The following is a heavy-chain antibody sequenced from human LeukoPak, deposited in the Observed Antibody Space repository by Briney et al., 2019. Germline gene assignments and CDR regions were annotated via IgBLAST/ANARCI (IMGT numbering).Heavy chain of an antibody. J-gene: IGHJ4*02. Sequence: GRSLRLSCTASGFTFGDYAMSWVRQAPGEGLEWVGFIRSKAYGGTIEYAASVKGRFTISRDDSKSIAYLQMNSLKTEDTAVYYCTRGGYCSSISCLFDYWGQGSLVTVSS. CDR2: IRSKAYGGTI. V-gene: IGHV3-49*04. D-gene: IGHD2-2*01. CDR1: GFTFGDYA. CDR3: TRGGYCSSISCLFDY.